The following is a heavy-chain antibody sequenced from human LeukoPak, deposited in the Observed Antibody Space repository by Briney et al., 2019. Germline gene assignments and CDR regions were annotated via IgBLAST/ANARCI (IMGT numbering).Heavy chain of an antibody. CDR3: ARKVGYYGSGSYYGL. CDR1: GGSFSGYY. V-gene: IGHV4-34*01. Sequence: SETLSLTCAVYGGSFSGYYWSWIRQPPGKGLEWIGEINHSGSTNYNPSLKSRVTISVDTSKNQFSPKLSSVTAADTAVYYCARKVGYYGSGSYYGLWGQGTLVTVSS. J-gene: IGHJ4*02. CDR2: INHSGST. D-gene: IGHD3-10*01.